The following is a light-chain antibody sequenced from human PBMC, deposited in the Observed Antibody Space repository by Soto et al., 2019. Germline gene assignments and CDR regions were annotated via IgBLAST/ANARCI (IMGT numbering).Light chain of an antibody. J-gene: IGLJ2*01. Sequence: QSALTQPASVSGSPGQSITISCTGTSSDVGGYNYVSWYQQHPGKAPKLMIYDVSNRPSGVSNRFSGSKSGNTASLTISGLQAEDEADYDCSSYTSSSTRDVVFGGGTKVTDL. CDR1: SSDVGGYNY. V-gene: IGLV2-14*01. CDR2: DVS. CDR3: SSYTSSSTRDVV.